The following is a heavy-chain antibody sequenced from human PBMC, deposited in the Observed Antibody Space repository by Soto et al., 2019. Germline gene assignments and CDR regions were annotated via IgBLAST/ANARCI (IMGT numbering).Heavy chain of an antibody. CDR2: ISGSGGST. CDR1: GFTFSSYA. J-gene: IGHJ4*02. V-gene: IGHV3-23*01. CDR3: ARRSSGWFFDY. Sequence: EVQLLESGGGLVQPGGSLRLSCAASGFTFSSYAMSWVRQAPGKGLEWVSVISGSGGSTYYADSVKGRFTISRDNSKNTLYLQMNTLRAEDTAVYYCARRSSGWFFDYWGQGTLVTVSS. D-gene: IGHD6-19*01.